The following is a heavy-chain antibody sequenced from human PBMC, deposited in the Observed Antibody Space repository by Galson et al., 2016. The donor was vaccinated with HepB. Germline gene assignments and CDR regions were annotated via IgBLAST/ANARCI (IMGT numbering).Heavy chain of an antibody. CDR1: GLPVSDEY. CDR3: ATVGGSSYGARNDGFDI. V-gene: IGHV3-53*01. J-gene: IGHJ3*02. D-gene: IGHD5-18*01. Sequence: SLRLSCATVGLPVSDEYMTWVRLVPGKGLEWVSLFYRGGNTYYADSVKGRFTGWRDDSKKTTDLQMNYLSAADTAVYYCATVGGSSYGARNDGFDIWGHGTMVTVAS. CDR2: FYRGGNT.